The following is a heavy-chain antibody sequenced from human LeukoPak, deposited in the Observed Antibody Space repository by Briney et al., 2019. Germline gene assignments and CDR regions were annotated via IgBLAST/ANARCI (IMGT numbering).Heavy chain of an antibody. D-gene: IGHD3-3*01. CDR3: ARHVTIFGVVIIPNWFDP. CDR1: GGSISSSSYY. CDR2: IYYSGST. J-gene: IGHJ5*02. Sequence: SETLSLTCTVSGGSISSSSYYWGRIRQPPGKGLEWIGSIYYSGSTYYNPSLKSRVTISVDTSKNQFSLKLSSVTAADTAVYYCARHVTIFGVVIIPNWFDPWGQGTLVTVSS. V-gene: IGHV4-39*01.